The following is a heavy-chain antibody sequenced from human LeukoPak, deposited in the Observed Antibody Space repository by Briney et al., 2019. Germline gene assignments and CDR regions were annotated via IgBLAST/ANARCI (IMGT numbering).Heavy chain of an antibody. J-gene: IGHJ4*02. Sequence: VASVKVSCKASGGTFSSYAISWVRRAPGQGLEWMGWISAYNGNTNYAQKLQGRVTMTTDTSTSTAYMELRSLRSDDTAVYYCALTSGIKKWLVPSYWGQGTLVTVSS. CDR1: GGTFSSYA. V-gene: IGHV1-18*01. CDR2: ISAYNGNT. CDR3: ALTSGIKKWLVPSY. D-gene: IGHD6-19*01.